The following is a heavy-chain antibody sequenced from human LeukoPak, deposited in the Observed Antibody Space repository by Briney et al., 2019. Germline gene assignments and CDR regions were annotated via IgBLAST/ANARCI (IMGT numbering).Heavy chain of an antibody. CDR1: GYSMTSGYY. Sequence: PSETLSLTCTVSGYSMTSGYYWGWIRQSPGKGLEWIGSMFHSGSTYDNPSLKSRVTISVDTSKNQFSLKLSSVTAADTAVYYCARREVWGQGTLVTVSS. J-gene: IGHJ4*02. CDR2: MFHSGST. V-gene: IGHV4-38-2*02. CDR3: ARREV.